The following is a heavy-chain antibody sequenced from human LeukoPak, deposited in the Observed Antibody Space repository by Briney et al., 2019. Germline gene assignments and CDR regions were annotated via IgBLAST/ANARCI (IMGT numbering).Heavy chain of an antibody. Sequence: PSETLSLTCTVSVGSISSSSYYWGWIRQPPGKGLEWIGSIYYSGSTYYNPSLKSRVTISVDTSKNQFSLKLSSVTAADTAVYYCASQIPSSSENIYYYYMDVWGKGTTVTVSS. CDR2: IYYSGST. J-gene: IGHJ6*03. D-gene: IGHD6-6*01. V-gene: IGHV4-39*01. CDR3: ASQIPSSSENIYYYYMDV. CDR1: VGSISSSSYY.